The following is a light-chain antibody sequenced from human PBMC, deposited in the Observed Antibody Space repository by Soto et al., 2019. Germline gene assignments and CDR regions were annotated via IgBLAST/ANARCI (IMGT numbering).Light chain of an antibody. V-gene: IGKV4-1*01. CDR2: WAS. Sequence: IVMTESLDSLAVSPGERATTNCKSSQSVLYSSNNKNYLAWYQQKPGQPPKLLIYWASTRESGVPDRFSGSGSGTDFTLTISSLQAEDVAVYYCQQYYSTPITFGQGTRLEIK. J-gene: IGKJ5*01. CDR3: QQYYSTPIT. CDR1: QSVLYSSNNKNY.